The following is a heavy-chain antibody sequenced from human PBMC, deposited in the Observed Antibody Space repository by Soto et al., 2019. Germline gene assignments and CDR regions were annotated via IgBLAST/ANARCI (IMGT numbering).Heavy chain of an antibody. J-gene: IGHJ6*02. CDR2: IGYDGRNE. CDR1: GFTFSHYG. CDR3: VRDRRYDDVGGSNHRQDHFAMDV. Sequence: QVQLVESGGGVVQPGGSLRLSCAASGFTFSHYGMHWVRQPPGRGLEWVAVIGYDGRNEYYADSVKGRFTILRDNPKNTLHVQMNSLRDEDTAVYYCVRDRRYDDVGGSNHRQDHFAMDVWGQGTTVTVSS. V-gene: IGHV3-33*01. D-gene: IGHD3-16*02.